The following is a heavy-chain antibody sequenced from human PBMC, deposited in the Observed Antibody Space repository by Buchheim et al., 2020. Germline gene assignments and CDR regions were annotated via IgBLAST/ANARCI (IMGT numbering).Heavy chain of an antibody. V-gene: IGHV1-2*02. CDR3: AREALTDDYYVTSYFDY. D-gene: IGHD3-10*02. CDR1: GYTFTGNY. Sequence: QVQLVQPGAEVKKPGASVKVSCKASGYTFTGNYMHWVRQAPGQGPEWMGWINPNTGDTNYAQKFQGRVTMTRDTSISTAYLELSSLRSDDTAVYYCAREALTDDYYVTSYFDYWGQGT. J-gene: IGHJ4*02. CDR2: INPNTGDT.